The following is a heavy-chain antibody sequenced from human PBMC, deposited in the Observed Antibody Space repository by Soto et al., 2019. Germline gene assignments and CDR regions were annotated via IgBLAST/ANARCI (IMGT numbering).Heavy chain of an antibody. J-gene: IGHJ4*02. CDR1: GGSVSSGSYY. Sequence: QVQLQESGPGLVKPSETLSLTCTVSGGSVSSGSYYWSWIRQPPGRGLEWIGYMYYSGSTNYNPSLKSRVNISVDTSKNQFSLKLSSVTAADTAVYYCARDGGIAVAGTAFDYWGQGTLVTVSS. D-gene: IGHD6-19*01. CDR2: MYYSGST. CDR3: ARDGGIAVAGTAFDY. V-gene: IGHV4-61*01.